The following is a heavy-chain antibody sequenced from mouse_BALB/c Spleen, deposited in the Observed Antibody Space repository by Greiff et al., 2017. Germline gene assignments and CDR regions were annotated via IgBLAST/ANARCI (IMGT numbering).Heavy chain of an antibody. Sequence: EVKLLESGGGLVQPGGSLKLSCAASGFDFSRYWMSWVRQAPGKGLEWIGEINPDSSTINYTPSLKDKFIISRDNAKNTLYLQMSKVRSEDTALYYCARRAPLYYGNSRAMDYWGQGTSVTVSS. J-gene: IGHJ4*01. CDR2: INPDSSTI. CDR3: ARRAPLYYGNSRAMDY. D-gene: IGHD2-1*01. CDR1: GFDFSRYW. V-gene: IGHV4-1*02.